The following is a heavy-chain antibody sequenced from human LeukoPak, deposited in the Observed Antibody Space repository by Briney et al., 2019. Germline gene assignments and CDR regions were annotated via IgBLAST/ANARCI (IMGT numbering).Heavy chain of an antibody. CDR1: GFTFSSYG. CDR2: ISGSGGST. J-gene: IGHJ4*02. V-gene: IGHV3-23*01. CDR3: AKDRGTYYDILTGYYDPAYYFDY. D-gene: IGHD3-9*01. Sequence: PGGSLRLSCAASGFTFSSYGMSWVRQAPGKGLEWVSAISGSGGSTYYADSVKGRFTIPRDNSKNTLYLQMNSLRAEDTAVYYCAKDRGTYYDILTGYYDPAYYFDYWGQGTLVTVSS.